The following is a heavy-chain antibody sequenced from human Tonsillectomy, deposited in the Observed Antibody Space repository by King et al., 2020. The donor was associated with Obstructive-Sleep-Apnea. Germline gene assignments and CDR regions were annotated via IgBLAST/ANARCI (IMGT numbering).Heavy chain of an antibody. CDR2: IYYSGST. Sequence: QLQESGPGLVKPSETLSLTCTVSGGSISSSSYYWGWIRQPPGKGLEWIGSIYYSGSTYYNPSLKSRVTISVDTSKNQFSLKLSSVTAADTAVYYCAGVNYYDSSGYESVLGRFYYFDYWGQGTLVTVSS. J-gene: IGHJ4*02. CDR3: AGVNYYDSSGYESVLGRFYYFDY. D-gene: IGHD3-22*01. V-gene: IGHV4-39*07. CDR1: GGSISSSSYY.